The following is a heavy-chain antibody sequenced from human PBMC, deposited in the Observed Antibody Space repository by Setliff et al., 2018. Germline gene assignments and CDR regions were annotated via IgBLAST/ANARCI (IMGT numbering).Heavy chain of an antibody. V-gene: IGHV4-59*01. CDR2: IYYSGST. Sequence: PSETLSLTCTVSGGSISSYYWSWIRQPPGKGLEWIGYIYYSGSTNYNPSLKSRVTISVDTSKNQFSLKLSSVTAADTAVYYCARERSYDYYYGMDVWGQGTTVTVSS. J-gene: IGHJ6*02. CDR1: GGSISSYY. CDR3: ARERSYDYYYGMDV. D-gene: IGHD1-26*01.